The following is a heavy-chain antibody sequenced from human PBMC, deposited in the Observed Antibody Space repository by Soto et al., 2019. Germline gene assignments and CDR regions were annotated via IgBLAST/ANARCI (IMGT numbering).Heavy chain of an antibody. V-gene: IGHV3-30*18. CDR1: GVTFSSSG. J-gene: IGHJ4*02. D-gene: IGHD5-18*01. Sequence: GGSLRLSCAASGVTFSSSGMHWVRQAPGKGLEWVAVISHDGATQYYADSVKGRFTISRDNPKNTLYLQMNSLRTEDTAVYFCAKDQVNTTMFMVYGGQETLVTVSS. CDR3: AKDQVNTTMFMVY. CDR2: ISHDGATQ.